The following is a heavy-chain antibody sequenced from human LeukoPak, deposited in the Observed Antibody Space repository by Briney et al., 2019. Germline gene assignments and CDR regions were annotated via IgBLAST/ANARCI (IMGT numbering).Heavy chain of an antibody. CDR1: GFTFSSYA. CDR3: AKGRASSWWYFDL. J-gene: IGHJ2*01. D-gene: IGHD1-26*01. CDR2: ITGSGGRT. V-gene: IGHV3-23*01. Sequence: GRSLRLSCAASGFTFSSYAMNWVRQAPGKGLEWVSAITGSGGRTYYADSVKGRFTISRDNSKNTLYLQMNSLTTEDTAVYYCAKGRASSWWYFDLWGRGTLVTVSS.